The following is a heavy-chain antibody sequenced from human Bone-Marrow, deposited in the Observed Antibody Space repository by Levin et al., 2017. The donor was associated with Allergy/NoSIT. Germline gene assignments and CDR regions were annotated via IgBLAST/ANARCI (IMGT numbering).Heavy chain of an antibody. CDR1: GYTFSTHH. CDR2: INTDNGET. D-gene: IGHD3-22*01. CDR3: ARDSAHYLYYCDY. Sequence: PGESLKISCKASGYTFSTHHIHWVRQAPGQGLEWMALINTDNGETYFSQNFQGRVTVTRDTSASTAYMELSGLRSEDTAIYYCARDSAHYLYYCDYWGQGTLVTVSS. J-gene: IGHJ4*02. V-gene: IGHV1-3*04.